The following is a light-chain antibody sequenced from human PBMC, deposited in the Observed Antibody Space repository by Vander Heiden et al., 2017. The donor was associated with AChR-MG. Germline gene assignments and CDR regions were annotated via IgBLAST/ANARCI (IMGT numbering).Light chain of an antibody. CDR3: QQYNNWPPWT. CDR1: QSVGSN. Sequence: VMPQSPATLSVSPGERATLSCRASQSVGSNVAWYQQKPGQAPRLLISGASTRASGVPVRFSASGSGTEFTLTISSLQSEDSAVYYCQQYNNWPPWTFGLGTKVDIK. V-gene: IGKV3-15*01. CDR2: GAS. J-gene: IGKJ1*01.